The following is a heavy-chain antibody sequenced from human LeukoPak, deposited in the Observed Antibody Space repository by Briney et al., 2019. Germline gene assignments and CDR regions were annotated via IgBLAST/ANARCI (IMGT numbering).Heavy chain of an antibody. V-gene: IGHV4-39*01. CDR3: PRQVGSGYWYFDT. CDR1: GGSIISNSYW. Sequence: PSETLSLTCIVSGGSIISNSYWWGWIRQAPGKGLEWIGSINYIGSTHYNPALKTRVTISVDTSKNQFSLNLNSVTAVDTAVYYCPRQVGSGYWYFDTWGQGTLVTVSS. J-gene: IGHJ4*02. CDR2: INYIGST. D-gene: IGHD5-18*01.